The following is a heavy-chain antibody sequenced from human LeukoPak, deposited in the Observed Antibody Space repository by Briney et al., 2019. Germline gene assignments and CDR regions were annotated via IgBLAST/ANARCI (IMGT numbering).Heavy chain of an antibody. Sequence: GGSLRLSCAASGFTFSRYWMHWVRQAPGKGLVWVSRINTDGSSTTYADSVKGRFTISRDNAKNTLYLQMNSLLDEDTAVYYCARDQGYKPDYCGQGTLVTVSS. V-gene: IGHV3-74*01. CDR2: INTDGSST. CDR1: GFTFSRYW. J-gene: IGHJ4*02. D-gene: IGHD5-18*01. CDR3: ARDQGYKPDY.